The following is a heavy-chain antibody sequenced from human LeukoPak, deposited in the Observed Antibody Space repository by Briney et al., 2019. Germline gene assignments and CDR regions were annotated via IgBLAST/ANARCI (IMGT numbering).Heavy chain of an antibody. V-gene: IGHV4-61*01. D-gene: IGHD4-17*01. CDR1: GGSISSGSYY. CDR3: ASLTTVTHDFDY. Sequence: PSEXXSLTCTVSGGSISSGSYYWGWHRQTQGRGGEWFGYIYYSGSTNYNPSLKSRVTISVDTSKNQFSLKLSSVTAADTAVYYCASLTTVTHDFDYWGQGTLVTVSS. J-gene: IGHJ4*02. CDR2: IYYSGST.